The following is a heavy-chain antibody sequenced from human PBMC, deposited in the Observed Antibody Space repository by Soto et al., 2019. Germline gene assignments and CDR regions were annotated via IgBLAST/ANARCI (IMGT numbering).Heavy chain of an antibody. D-gene: IGHD3-16*02. CDR2: INGDGSIT. J-gene: IGHJ4*02. CDR1: GFTFRNYW. CDR3: VRGGNYVWGSYQD. V-gene: IGHV3-74*01. Sequence: EVQLVESGGGLGQPGGSLRLSCAASGFTFRNYWMYWVRQAPGKGLVWVSHINGDGSITAYADSVRGRFTISRDDAKTTLFLQMNSLRPEDTAVYYCVRGGNYVWGSYQDWGQGTLVTVSS.